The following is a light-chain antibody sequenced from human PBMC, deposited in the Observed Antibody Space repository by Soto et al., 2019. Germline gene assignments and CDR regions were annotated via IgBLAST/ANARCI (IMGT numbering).Light chain of an antibody. CDR3: SSYTSSSSLVV. V-gene: IGLV2-14*01. CDR2: EVS. Sequence: QSALTQPASVSGSPGQSITISCTGTSNDVGDYNYVSWYQHHPGKAPKLMICEVSNRPSGVSNRFSGSKSGNTASLTISGLQAEDEADYYCSSYTSSSSLVVFGGGTKLTVL. CDR1: SNDVGDYNY. J-gene: IGLJ2*01.